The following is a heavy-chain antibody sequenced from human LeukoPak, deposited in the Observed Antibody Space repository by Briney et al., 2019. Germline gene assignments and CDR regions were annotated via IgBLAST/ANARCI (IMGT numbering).Heavy chain of an antibody. CDR1: GYTFTSYA. J-gene: IGHJ6*02. Sequence: SVKVSCKASGYTFTSYAMHWVRQAPGQRLEWMGWINAGNGNTKYSQKFQGRVTIARDTSASTAYMELSSLRSEDTAVYYCARDGSVWLGHYYYYGMDVWGQGTTVTVSS. V-gene: IGHV1-3*01. CDR3: ARDGSVWLGHYYYYGMDV. D-gene: IGHD6-19*01. CDR2: INAGNGNT.